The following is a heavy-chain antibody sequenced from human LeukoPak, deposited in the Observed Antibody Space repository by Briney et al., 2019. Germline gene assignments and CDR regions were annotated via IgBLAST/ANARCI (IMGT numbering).Heavy chain of an antibody. J-gene: IGHJ4*02. D-gene: IGHD6-19*01. Sequence: GGSLRLSCAASELTISSYSMNWVRQAPGKGLQWVSYISSSSSTIYYADSVKGRFTISRDNSKSTLYLQMNSLRAEDTALYYCASYSGASFDYWGQGTLVTVSS. CDR1: ELTISSYS. V-gene: IGHV3-48*01. CDR2: ISSSSSTI. CDR3: ASYSGASFDY.